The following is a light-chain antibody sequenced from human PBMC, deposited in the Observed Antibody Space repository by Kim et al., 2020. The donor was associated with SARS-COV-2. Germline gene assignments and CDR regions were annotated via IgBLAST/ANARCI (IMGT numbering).Light chain of an antibody. Sequence: SYELTQPPSVSVSPGQTASITCSGDELGDKYACWYQQKPGQSPVLVIYQDSKRPSGIPERFSGSNSGNTATLTISGTQAMDEADYYCQAWDSSTWVFVVG. CDR3: QAWDSSTWV. J-gene: IGLJ3*02. V-gene: IGLV3-1*01. CDR1: ELGDKY. CDR2: QDS.